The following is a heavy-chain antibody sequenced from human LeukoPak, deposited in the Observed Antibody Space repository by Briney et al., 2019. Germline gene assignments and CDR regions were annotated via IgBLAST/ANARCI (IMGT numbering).Heavy chain of an antibody. Sequence: GGSLRLSCAPSGFTSSNYAMSWVRQAPGKGLEWVSGISGRGGSTYYADSVKGRFTISRGIFKVYLEMNNLRAEDTAVYYCAKDHYETDYDSSGYYLFDNWGQGTLVTVSS. J-gene: IGHJ4*02. CDR2: ISGRGGST. CDR3: AKDHYETDYDSSGYYLFDN. CDR1: GFTSSNYA. V-gene: IGHV3-23*01. D-gene: IGHD3-22*01.